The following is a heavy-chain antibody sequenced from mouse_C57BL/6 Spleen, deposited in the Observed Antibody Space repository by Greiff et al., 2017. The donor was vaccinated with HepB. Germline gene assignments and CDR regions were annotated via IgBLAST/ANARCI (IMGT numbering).Heavy chain of an antibody. J-gene: IGHJ2*01. CDR1: GYAFSSSW. D-gene: IGHD4-1*01. Sequence: VKLQESGPELVKPGASVKISCKASGYAFSSSWMNWVKQRPGKGLEWIGRIYPGDGDTNYNGKFKGKATLTADKSSSTAYMQLSSLTSEDSAVYFCARWVNWDVDYWGQGTTLTVSS. CDR3: ARWVNWDVDY. V-gene: IGHV1-82*01. CDR2: IYPGDGDT.